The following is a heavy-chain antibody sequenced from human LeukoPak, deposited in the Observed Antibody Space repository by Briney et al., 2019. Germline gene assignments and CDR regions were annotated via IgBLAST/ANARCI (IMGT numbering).Heavy chain of an antibody. D-gene: IGHD3-22*01. J-gene: IGHJ3*02. CDR3: ARVGSGYYNDAFDI. CDR2: ISGSGGST. Sequence: PGGSLRLSCAASGFTFSTYAMTWVRQAPGKGLEWVSAISGSGGSTHYADSVKGRFTISRDNSKNTLYLQMNSLRAEDTAVYYCARVGSGYYNDAFDIWGQGTMVTVSS. CDR1: GFTFSTYA. V-gene: IGHV3-23*01.